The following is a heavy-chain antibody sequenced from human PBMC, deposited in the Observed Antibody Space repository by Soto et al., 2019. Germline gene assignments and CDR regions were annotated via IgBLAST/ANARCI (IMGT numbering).Heavy chain of an antibody. CDR1: GFSINNIHYY. CDR2: ISYSGNT. V-gene: IGHV4-31*03. Sequence: PAETLSITCTVSGFSINNIHYYWSWIRQHPGKGLEWIGNISYSGNTYYNPSLKSRVTISVDTSKNQFSLKLSSVTAADTAVYYCAREPLTWGQGTLVTVSS. J-gene: IGHJ4*02. CDR3: AREPLT.